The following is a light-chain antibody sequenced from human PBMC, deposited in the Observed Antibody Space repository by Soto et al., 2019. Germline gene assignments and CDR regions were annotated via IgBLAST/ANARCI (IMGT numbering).Light chain of an antibody. CDR3: TSYPGSAPFYV. CDR2: DVN. Sequence: QSALTQPASVSGSPGQSITISCTGATTDGDGYDYVSWYQQHPGQAPKLMIFDVNNRPSGVSGRFSGSKSGDTASLTISGLQAEDDGDYYCTSYPGSAPFYVFGSGTKLTVL. V-gene: IGLV2-14*03. J-gene: IGLJ1*01. CDR1: TTDGDGYDY.